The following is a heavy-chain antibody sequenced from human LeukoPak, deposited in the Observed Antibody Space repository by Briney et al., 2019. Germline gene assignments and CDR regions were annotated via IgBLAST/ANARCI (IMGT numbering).Heavy chain of an antibody. J-gene: IGHJ4*02. V-gene: IGHV3-33*06. CDR2: IWYDRSNK. CDR3: AKGGYGTDY. Sequence: GGSRRLSCAASGFTFSSYGMHWVRQAPGKGLEWVAVIWYDRSNKYYADSVKGRFTISRDNSKNTLYLQMNSLRAEDTAVYYCAKGGYGTDYWGQGTLVTVSS. CDR1: GFTFSSYG. D-gene: IGHD5-18*01.